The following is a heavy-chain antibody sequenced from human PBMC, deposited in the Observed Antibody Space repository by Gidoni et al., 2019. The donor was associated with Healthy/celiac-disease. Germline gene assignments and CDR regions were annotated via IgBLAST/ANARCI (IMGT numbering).Heavy chain of an antibody. J-gene: IGHJ5*02. CDR1: GGSISSGGYS. CDR3: ARAALQVGDYQVLAHWFDP. D-gene: IGHD4-17*01. Sequence: QLQLQESGSGLVKPSQTLSLTCAVSGGSISSGGYSWSWIRQPPGKGLEWIGYIYHSGSTYYNPSLKSRVTISVDRSKNQCSLKLSSVTAADTAVYYCARAALQVGDYQVLAHWFDPWGQGTLVTVSS. CDR2: IYHSGST. V-gene: IGHV4-30-2*01.